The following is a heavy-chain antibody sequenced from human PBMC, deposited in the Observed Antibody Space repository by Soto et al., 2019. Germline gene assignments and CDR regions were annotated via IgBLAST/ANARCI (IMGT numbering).Heavy chain of an antibody. J-gene: IGHJ4*02. CDR2: IYYSGST. CDR3: ARAVLPATAPFDY. CDR1: GGSISSYY. V-gene: IGHV4-59*01. Sequence: PSETLSLTCTVSGGSISSYYWSWIRQPPGKGLEWIGYIYYSGSTNYNPSLQSRVTISVDTSKNQFSLKLSSVTAADTAVYYCARAVLPATAPFDYWGQGTLVTVPQ. D-gene: IGHD2-2*01.